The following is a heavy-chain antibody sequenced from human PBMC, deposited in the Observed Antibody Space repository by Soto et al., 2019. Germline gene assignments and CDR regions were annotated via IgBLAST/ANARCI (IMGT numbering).Heavy chain of an antibody. D-gene: IGHD1-26*01. CDR1: CYTFPIYF. CDR3: ARQQEGGSYQL. V-gene: IGHV1-18*01. J-gene: IGHJ4*02. CDR2: ISAYNGNT. Sequence: ASLNGAFKASCYTFPIYFISLFLQSPLQGLEWMGCISAYNGNTHFAQKFHGRVTMTTDTSKNTAYMELRSLRSDDTAVYYCARQQEGGSYQLWGMGNLVTVSS.